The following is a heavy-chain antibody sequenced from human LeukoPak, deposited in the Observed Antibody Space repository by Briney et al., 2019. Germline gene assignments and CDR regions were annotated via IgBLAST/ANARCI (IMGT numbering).Heavy chain of an antibody. CDR3: VRGAYCSSTSCPHFDY. CDR1: GFTFSSYA. Sequence: GGSLRLSCAASGFTFSSYAIHWVRQAPGKGLEWVALISYDGGDKYYADSVKGRITISRDNSKSTVYLQMNSLRAEDTAVYYCVRGAYCSSTSCPHFDYWGQGTLVTVSS. CDR2: ISYDGGDK. D-gene: IGHD2-2*01. V-gene: IGHV3-30-3*01. J-gene: IGHJ4*02.